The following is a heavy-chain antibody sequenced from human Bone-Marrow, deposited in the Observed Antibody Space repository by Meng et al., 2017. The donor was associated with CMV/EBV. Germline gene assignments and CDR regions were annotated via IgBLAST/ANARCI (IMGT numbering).Heavy chain of an antibody. CDR2: IIAIFGTT. CDR3: ATGIYYHLSSSLHQ. D-gene: IGHD3-10*01. V-gene: IGHV1-69*01. CDR1: GGVFRSKA. Sequence: KASGGVFRSKAISWVRQAPGQGLEWMGGIIAIFGTTDYAQNFQGRVTITADESTNTVYMELVSLRSEDTAVYYCATGIYYHLSSSLHQWGQGTLVTVSS. J-gene: IGHJ4*02.